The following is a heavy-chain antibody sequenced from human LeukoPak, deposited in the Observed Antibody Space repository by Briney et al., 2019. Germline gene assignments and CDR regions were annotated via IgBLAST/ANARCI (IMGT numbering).Heavy chain of an antibody. CDR3: ARRYQLPIEGFYYYYFDV. CDR1: GGSISHFY. CDR2: IYYGGAI. Sequence: PSETLSLTCSVSGGSISHFYWSWIRPSPGKGLEWIGYIYYGGAINYNPSLKSRVTISVDTSKNQVSLKLKSVTAADTAVYYCARRYQLPIEGFYYYYFDVWGKGTTVAVSS. D-gene: IGHD2-2*01. V-gene: IGHV4-59*01. J-gene: IGHJ6*03.